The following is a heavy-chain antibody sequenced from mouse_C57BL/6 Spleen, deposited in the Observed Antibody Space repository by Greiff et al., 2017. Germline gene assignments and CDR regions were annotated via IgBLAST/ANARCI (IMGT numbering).Heavy chain of an antibody. CDR3: ARSGTTVVAPYFDY. J-gene: IGHJ2*01. CDR2: INPNYGTT. V-gene: IGHV1-39*01. CDR1: GYSFTDYN. D-gene: IGHD1-1*01. Sequence: EVQLQQSGPELVKPGASVKISCKASGYSFTDYNMNWVKQSNGKSLEWIGVINPNYGTTSYNQKFKGKATLTVDPSSSTAYMQLNSLTSEDSAVYYCARSGTTVVAPYFDYWGQGTTLTVSS.